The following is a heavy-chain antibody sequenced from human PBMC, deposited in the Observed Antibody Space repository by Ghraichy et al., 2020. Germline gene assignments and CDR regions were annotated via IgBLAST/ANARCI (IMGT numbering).Heavy chain of an antibody. D-gene: IGHD3-10*01. CDR3: ARDRYYGSGSYQRTHDY. V-gene: IGHV1-18*01. CDR2: ISAYNGNT. J-gene: IGHJ4*02. Sequence: ASVKVSCKASGYTFTSYGISWVRQAPGQGLEWMGWISAYNGNTNYAQKLQGRVTMTTDTSTSTAYMELRSLRSDDTAVYYCARDRYYGSGSYQRTHDYWGQGTLVTVSS. CDR1: GYTFTSYG.